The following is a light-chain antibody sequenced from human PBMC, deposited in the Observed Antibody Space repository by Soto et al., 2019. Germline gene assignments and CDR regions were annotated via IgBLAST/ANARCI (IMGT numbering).Light chain of an antibody. J-gene: IGLJ2*01. CDR1: SSNIGNNY. CDR3: GTWDSSLSAVV. Sequence: QSVLTQPPSVSEAPGQKVTNSCSGSSSNIGNNYVSWYQQLPGTAPKLLIYDNNKRPSGIPDRFSGSKSGTSATLGITGLQTGDEADYYCGTWDSSLSAVVFGGGTNVTVL. CDR2: DNN. V-gene: IGLV1-51*01.